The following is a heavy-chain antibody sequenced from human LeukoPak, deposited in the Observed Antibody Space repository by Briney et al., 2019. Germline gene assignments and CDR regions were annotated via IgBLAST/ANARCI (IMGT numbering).Heavy chain of an antibody. Sequence: GASVKVSCKASGYTFTGYYIHWVRQAPGQGLEWMGGIIPIFGTANYAQKFQGRVTITADKSTSTAYMELSSLRSEDTAVYYCAGGGTAGRHWRGYYYYYMDVWGKGTTVTVSS. D-gene: IGHD6-13*01. CDR1: GYTFTGYY. CDR3: AGGGTAGRHWRGYYYYYMDV. J-gene: IGHJ6*03. V-gene: IGHV1-69*06. CDR2: IIPIFGTA.